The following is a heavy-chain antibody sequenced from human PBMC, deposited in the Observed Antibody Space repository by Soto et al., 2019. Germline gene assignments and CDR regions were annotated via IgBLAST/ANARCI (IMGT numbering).Heavy chain of an antibody. Sequence: SETLSLTCTVSGGSISSYYWSWIRQPPGKGLEWIGYIYYSGSTNYNPSLKSRVTISVDTSKNQFSLKLSSVTAADTAVYYCARMGGTGYYYYYYMDVWGKGTTVTVSS. CDR2: IYYSGST. CDR1: GGSISSYY. V-gene: IGHV4-59*01. CDR3: ARMGGTGYYYYYYMDV. D-gene: IGHD2-21*02. J-gene: IGHJ6*03.